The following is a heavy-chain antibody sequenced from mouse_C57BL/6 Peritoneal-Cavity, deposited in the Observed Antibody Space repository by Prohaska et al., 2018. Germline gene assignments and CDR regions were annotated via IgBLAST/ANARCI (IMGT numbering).Heavy chain of an antibody. CDR2: INTYSGVP. J-gene: IGHJ3*01. D-gene: IGHD1-1*01. V-gene: IGHV9-3*01. CDR1: G. Sequence: GMSWVKQAPGKGLKWMGWINTYSGVPTYADDFKGRFAFSLETSASTAYLQINNLKNEDTATYFCARRDYGSSPAWFDYWGQGTLVTVSA. CDR3: ARRDYGSSPAWFDY.